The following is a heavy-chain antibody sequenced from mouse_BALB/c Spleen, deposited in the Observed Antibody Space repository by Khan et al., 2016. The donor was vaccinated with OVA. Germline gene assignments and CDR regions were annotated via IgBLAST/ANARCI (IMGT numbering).Heavy chain of an antibody. J-gene: IGHJ4*01. V-gene: IGHV3-1*02. D-gene: IGHD2-1*01. Sequence: EVQLQESGPDLVKPSQSLSLTCTVTGYSITSGYSWHWIRQFPGNKLEWMAYIYFSGSIYYNPSLKSRISVTRDTSKNQFFLQLNSVTTEDTATYYCARDGNYMDYWGQGTSVTVSS. CDR1: GYSITSGYS. CDR3: ARDGNYMDY. CDR2: IYFSGSI.